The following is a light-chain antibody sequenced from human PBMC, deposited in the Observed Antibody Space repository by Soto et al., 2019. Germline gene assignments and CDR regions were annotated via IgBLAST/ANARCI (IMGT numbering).Light chain of an antibody. Sequence: DIQLTQSPSTLSVSIGDRVTITCRASQSISSWLAWYQQKPGTAPKLLIYEASTLEGGVPSRFSGSRSGTEFTLTVSSLQPDDFATYYCQQYNDSFPYTFGQGTKLEIK. V-gene: IGKV1-5*03. CDR2: EAS. J-gene: IGKJ2*01. CDR1: QSISSW. CDR3: QQYNDSFPYT.